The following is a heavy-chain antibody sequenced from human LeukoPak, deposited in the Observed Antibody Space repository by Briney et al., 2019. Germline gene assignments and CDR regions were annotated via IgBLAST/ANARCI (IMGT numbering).Heavy chain of an antibody. CDR1: GGSISSGSYY. J-gene: IGHJ6*03. D-gene: IGHD1-26*01. V-gene: IGHV4-61*02. CDR3: ASTGSYSYYYYMDV. Sequence: PSQTLSLTCTVSGGSISSGSYYWSWIRQPAGKGLEWIGRIYTSGSTNYNPSIKSRVTISVDTSKNQFSLKLSSVTAADTAEYYCASTGSYSYYYYMDVWGKGTTVTVSS. CDR2: IYTSGST.